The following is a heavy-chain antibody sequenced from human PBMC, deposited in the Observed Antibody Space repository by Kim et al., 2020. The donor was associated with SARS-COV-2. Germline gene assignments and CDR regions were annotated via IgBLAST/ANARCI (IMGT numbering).Heavy chain of an antibody. V-gene: IGHV3-21*01. CDR2: ISSSSSYI. J-gene: IGHJ6*04. CDR1: GFTFSSYS. CDR3: ARLRGYSGYDSYYGMDV. Sequence: GGSLRLSCAASGFTFSSYSMNWVRQAPGKGLEWVSSISSSSSYIYYADSVKGRFTISRDNAKNSLYLQMNSLRAEDTAVYYCARLRGYSGYDSYYGMDVWGKGPTATVSS. D-gene: IGHD5-12*01.